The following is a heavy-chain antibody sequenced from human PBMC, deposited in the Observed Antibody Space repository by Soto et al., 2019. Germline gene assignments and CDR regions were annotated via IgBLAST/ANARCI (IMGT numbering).Heavy chain of an antibody. CDR3: AHSFVAGLGHYFVY. Sequence: QITLKESGPTLVKPTQTLTLTCTFSGFSLSSTRMAVGLIRQPPGKALEWLALIYWDDDKRYSPFLKSRLTITKDTYKNPVVLTMSIIAPVYAARYYWAHSFVAGLGHYFVYWRQGTIVTVSS. J-gene: IGHJ4*01. CDR1: GFSLSSTRMA. CDR2: IYWDDDK. D-gene: IGHD6-19*01. V-gene: IGHV2-5*02.